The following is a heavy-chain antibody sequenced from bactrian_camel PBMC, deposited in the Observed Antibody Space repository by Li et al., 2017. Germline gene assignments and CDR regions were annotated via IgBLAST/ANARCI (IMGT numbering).Heavy chain of an antibody. CDR3: AASRRADCFWGFSSRSYTY. CDR2: IGSGGGTP. Sequence: QLVESGGTTVQAGGSLYLSCKYSGGSYSGVCMAWFRQAPGKEREGVGVIGSGGGTPHYADAIKGRFTISQDIANTTVYLQMNSLQPEDTAMYYCAASRRADCFWGFSSRSYTYWGQGTQVTVS. V-gene: IGHV3-3*01. D-gene: IGHD3*01. J-gene: IGHJ4*01. CDR1: GGSYSGVC.